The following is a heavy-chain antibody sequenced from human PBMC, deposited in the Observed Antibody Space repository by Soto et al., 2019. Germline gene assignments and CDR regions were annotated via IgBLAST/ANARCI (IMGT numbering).Heavy chain of an antibody. CDR1: GYSFAGYW. CDR2: IDPSDSQT. D-gene: IGHD3-22*01. V-gene: IGHV5-10-1*01. J-gene: IGHJ4*02. CDR3: ARQIYDSDTGPNFQYYFDS. Sequence: GESLKISCKGSGYSFAGYWITWVRQKPGKGLEWMGRIDPSDSQTYYSPSFRGHVTISVTKSITTVFLQWSSLRASDTTMYYCARQIYDSDTGPNFQYYFDSWGQGTPVTVSS.